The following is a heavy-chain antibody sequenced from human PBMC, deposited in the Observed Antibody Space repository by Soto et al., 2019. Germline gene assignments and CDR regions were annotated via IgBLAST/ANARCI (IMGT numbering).Heavy chain of an antibody. CDR3: ARETSYYDILTGPTRGFAY. CDR2: IYYSGST. CDR1: GGSLSSGGYY. J-gene: IGHJ4*02. V-gene: IGHV4-31*03. D-gene: IGHD3-9*01. Sequence: SETLSLTCPVSGGSLSSGGYYWSWIRQHPGKGLEWIGYIYYSGSTYYNPSLKSRVTISVDTSKNQFSLKLSSVTAADTAVYYCARETSYYDILTGPTRGFAYWGQGTLVTVSS.